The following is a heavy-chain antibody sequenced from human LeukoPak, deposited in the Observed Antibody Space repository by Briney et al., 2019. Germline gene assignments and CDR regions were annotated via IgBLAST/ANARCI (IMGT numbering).Heavy chain of an antibody. V-gene: IGHV1-18*04. CDR3: ARYYGPGSYYGVYDY. Sequence: ASVKVSCKASGYTFTSYGISWVRQAPGQGPEWMGWISAYNGNTNYAQKLQGRATMTTDTSTSPAYMELRSLSSDDTAVYYCARYYGPGSYYGVYDYWGQGTLVTVSS. D-gene: IGHD3-10*01. CDR1: GYTFTSYG. J-gene: IGHJ4*02. CDR2: ISAYNGNT.